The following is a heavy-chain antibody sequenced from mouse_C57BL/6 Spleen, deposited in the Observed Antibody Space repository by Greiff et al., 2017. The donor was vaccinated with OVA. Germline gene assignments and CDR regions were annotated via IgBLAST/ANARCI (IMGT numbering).Heavy chain of an antibody. J-gene: IGHJ2*01. CDR2: IYPGSGNT. CDR3: ARWGYYYGSPYFDY. Sequence: QVQLKQSGAELVRPGASVKLSCKASGYTFTDYYINWVKQRPGQGLEWIARIYPGSGNTYYNEKVKGKATLTAEKSSSTAYMQLSSLTSEDSAVYFCARWGYYYGSPYFDYWGQGTTLTVSS. CDR1: GYTFTDYY. D-gene: IGHD1-1*01. V-gene: IGHV1-76*01.